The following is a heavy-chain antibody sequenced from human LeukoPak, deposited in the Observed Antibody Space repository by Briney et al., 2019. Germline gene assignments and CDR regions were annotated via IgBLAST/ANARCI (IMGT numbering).Heavy chain of an antibody. CDR2: INGRGGST. CDR1: GFTFSNYA. Sequence: GGSLRLSCAASGFTFSNYAMSWVRQAPGKGLEWVSSINGRGGSTYYADSVKGRFTISRDNSKNTLYLQMNSLRAEDTAVYSCALHGGIVVVPAWGQGTLVTVSS. D-gene: IGHD2-2*01. CDR3: ALHGGIVVVPA. J-gene: IGHJ4*02. V-gene: IGHV3-23*01.